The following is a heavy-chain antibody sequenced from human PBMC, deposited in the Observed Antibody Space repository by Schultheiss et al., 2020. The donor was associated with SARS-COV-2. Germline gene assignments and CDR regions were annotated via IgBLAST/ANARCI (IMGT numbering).Heavy chain of an antibody. CDR1: GFTFSSYG. CDR2: IWYDGSNK. Sequence: GGSLRLSCAASGFTFSSYGMHWVRQAPGKGLEWVAVIWYDGSNKYYADSVKGRFTISRDNSKNTLYLQMNSLRAEDTAVYYCTHGVVPVAQYYYYYYGMDVWGQGTTVTVSS. D-gene: IGHD2-2*01. J-gene: IGHJ6*02. CDR3: THGVVPVAQYYYYYYGMDV. V-gene: IGHV3-33*01.